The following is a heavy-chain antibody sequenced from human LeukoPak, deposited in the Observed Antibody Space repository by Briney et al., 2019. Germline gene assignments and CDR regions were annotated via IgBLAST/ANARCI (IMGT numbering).Heavy chain of an antibody. Sequence: SQTLSLTCTVSGGSISSGDYYWSWIRQPPGKGLEWIGYIYYSGNTYYNPSLKSRVTISVDTSKNQFSLKLSSVTAADTAVYYCARVPAALNWFDPWGQGTLVTVSS. CDR1: GGSISSGDYY. D-gene: IGHD2-2*01. CDR3: ARVPAALNWFDP. CDR2: IYYSGNT. J-gene: IGHJ5*02. V-gene: IGHV4-30-4*08.